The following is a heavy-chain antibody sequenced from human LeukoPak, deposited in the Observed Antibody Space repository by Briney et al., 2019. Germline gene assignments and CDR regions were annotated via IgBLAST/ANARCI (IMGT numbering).Heavy chain of an antibody. D-gene: IGHD3-3*01. CDR2: MNPNSGNT. V-gene: IGHV1-8*03. Sequence: EASVKVSCKASGYTFTSYDINWVRQATGQGLEWMGWMNPNSGNTGYAQKFQGRVTITRNTSISTAYMELSSLRSEDTAVYYCARHALVGDFWSGYFDYWGQGTLVTVSS. J-gene: IGHJ4*02. CDR3: ARHALVGDFWSGYFDY. CDR1: GYTFTSYD.